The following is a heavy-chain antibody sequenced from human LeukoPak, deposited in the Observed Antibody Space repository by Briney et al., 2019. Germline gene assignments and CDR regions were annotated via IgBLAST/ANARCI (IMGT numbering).Heavy chain of an antibody. CDR3: ARDVCSGSYLGV. CDR2: IYYRGTT. Sequence: PSETLSLTCTVSGGSISSNGYYWGWIRQTSGKGLEWIGSIYYRGTTYFNPSLKSRVTISVDTSRNQFSLKVTSVTAADTAVYYCARDVCSGSYLGVWGKGTLVTVSS. V-gene: IGHV4-39*07. D-gene: IGHD1-26*01. CDR1: GGSISSNGYY. J-gene: IGHJ4*02.